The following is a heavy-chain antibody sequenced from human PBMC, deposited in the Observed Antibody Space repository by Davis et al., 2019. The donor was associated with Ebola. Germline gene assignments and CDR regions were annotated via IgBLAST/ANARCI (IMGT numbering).Heavy chain of an antibody. V-gene: IGHV3-23*01. CDR3: AKPSSFSSGYFDAFDK. CDR2: INNRGDST. D-gene: IGHD3-22*01. Sequence: GESLKISCAASGFPFSSCDINWVRQAPGKGLEWVSNINNRGDSTSYADSVKGRFTISRDNSKNMLYLQMNSLRPEDTAVYYCAKPSSFSSGYFDAFDKWGHGTLVTVSS. CDR1: GFPFSSCD. J-gene: IGHJ3*02.